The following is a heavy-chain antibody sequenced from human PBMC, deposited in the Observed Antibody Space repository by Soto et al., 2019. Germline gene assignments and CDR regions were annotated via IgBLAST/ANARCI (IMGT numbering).Heavy chain of an antibody. Sequence: SVKVSGKASGVTFSSHAISWVRQAPGQGLEWMGGIIPFFKATNYAQKFQGRVTITADDSTSTAYMDLYSLRSEDTAVYYCARDVPLNYYDGTFSYYAMDVWGQGTTVTVSS. J-gene: IGHJ6*02. CDR2: IIPFFKAT. D-gene: IGHD3-16*01. V-gene: IGHV1-69*13. CDR1: GVTFSSHA. CDR3: ARDVPLNYYDGTFSYYAMDV.